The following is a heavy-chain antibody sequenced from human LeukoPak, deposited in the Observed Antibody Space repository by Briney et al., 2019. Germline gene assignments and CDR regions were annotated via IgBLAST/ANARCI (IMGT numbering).Heavy chain of an antibody. V-gene: IGHV1-69*13. J-gene: IGHJ4*02. D-gene: IGHD6-19*01. Sequence: SVKVSCMASGYTFTSYYMHWVRQAPGQGLEWMGGIIPIFGTANYAQKFQGRVTITADESTSTAYMELSSLRSEDTAVYYCARELKNSGWSFDYWGQGTLVTVSS. CDR3: ARELKNSGWSFDY. CDR1: GYTFTSYY. CDR2: IIPIFGTA.